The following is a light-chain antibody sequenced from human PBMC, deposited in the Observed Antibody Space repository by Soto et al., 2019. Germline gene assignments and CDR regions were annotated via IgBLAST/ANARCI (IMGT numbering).Light chain of an antibody. CDR2: TAS. CDR1: QGISSA. CDR3: LQDYNYP. Sequence: AIQLTQSPSSLSASLGDRVTITCRASQGISSALAWYQQKPGKAPKLLIYTASSLQSGVPSRFSGSGSGTDFTLTISSLQPEDFASYYCLQDYNYPFGGGTKVDIK. J-gene: IGKJ4*01. V-gene: IGKV1-6*01.